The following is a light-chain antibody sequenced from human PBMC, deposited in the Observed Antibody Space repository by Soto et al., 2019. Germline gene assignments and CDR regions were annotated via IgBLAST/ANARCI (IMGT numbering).Light chain of an antibody. J-gene: IGKJ1*01. CDR2: GAS. CDR1: QSVSSSY. Sequence: EIVLTQSPGTLSLSPGERATLSCRASQSVSSSYLAWYQQKPGQAPRLLIYGASSRATGIPDRFSGSGSGTDFTLTISRLEPEDFAVYHCHQYRSSSWTFGQGTKV. CDR3: HQYRSSSWT. V-gene: IGKV3-20*01.